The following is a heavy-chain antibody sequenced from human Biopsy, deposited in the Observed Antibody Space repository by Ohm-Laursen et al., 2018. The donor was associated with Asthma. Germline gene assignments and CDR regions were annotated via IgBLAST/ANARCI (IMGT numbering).Heavy chain of an antibody. CDR3: ARGKTWGRSYYFDY. Sequence: SPRLSCAASGFTFHNYVMHWVRQAPGKGLEWVAGIFFDGSNKYYADSVKGRFTISRDNSKDTLYLQVNSLGGDDTAVYYCARGKTWGRSYYFDYWGQGTLVTVSS. J-gene: IGHJ4*02. CDR1: GFTFHNYV. D-gene: IGHD6-6*01. V-gene: IGHV3-30-3*01. CDR2: IFFDGSNK.